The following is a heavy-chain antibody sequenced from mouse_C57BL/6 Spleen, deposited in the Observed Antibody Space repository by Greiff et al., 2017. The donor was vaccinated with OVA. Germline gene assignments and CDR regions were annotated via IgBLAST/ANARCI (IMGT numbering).Heavy chain of an antibody. J-gene: IGHJ1*03. CDR1: GYTFTEYT. Sequence: QVQLKQSGAELVKPGASVKLSCKASGYTFTEYTIHWVKQRSGQGLEWIGWFYPGSGSIKYNEKLQAKATLTADNSSRTVYLELSRVTSEDSAVYCCARHGEGRYYGSTYWYFDVWGTGTTVTVAA. D-gene: IGHD1-1*01. CDR3: ARHGEGRYYGSTYWYFDV. V-gene: IGHV1-62-2*01. CDR2: FYPGSGSI.